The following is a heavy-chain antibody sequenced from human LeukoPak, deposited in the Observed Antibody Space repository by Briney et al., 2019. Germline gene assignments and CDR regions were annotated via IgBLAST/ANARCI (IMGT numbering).Heavy chain of an antibody. CDR2: IEGSGGTT. CDR1: GFTFNNYV. Sequence: GGSLRLSCAASGFTFNNYVMKWVRQAPGKGLEWVSTIEGSGGTTHYADSMKGRFTISRDNSKNTLCLQMNALRAEDTALYYCAKAIGEYCSGGSCYRVLDYWGQGALVTVSS. D-gene: IGHD2-15*01. CDR3: AKAIGEYCSGGSCYRVLDY. J-gene: IGHJ4*02. V-gene: IGHV3-23*01.